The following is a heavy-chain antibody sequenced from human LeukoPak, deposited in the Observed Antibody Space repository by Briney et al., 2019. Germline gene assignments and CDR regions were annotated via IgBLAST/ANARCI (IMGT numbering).Heavy chain of an antibody. D-gene: IGHD3-10*01. CDR1: GDSISSSY. CDR3: AGYGSRSSYKAFDY. Sequence: PSETLSLTCIVSGDSISSSYWSWIRQSPGKGLEWIGYVHYVESSYYNPSLKSRVTLSVDTSKNQFSLRLSSVTAADTAVYYCAGYGSRSSYKAFDYWGQGTLVTVSS. CDR2: VHYVESS. V-gene: IGHV4-59*01. J-gene: IGHJ4*02.